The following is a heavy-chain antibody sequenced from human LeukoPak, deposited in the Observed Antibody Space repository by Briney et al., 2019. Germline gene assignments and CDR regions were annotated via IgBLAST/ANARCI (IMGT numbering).Heavy chain of an antibody. V-gene: IGHV4-59*05. D-gene: IGHD4-23*01. CDR2: ASYSGST. CDR1: GGSISTYY. Sequence: SESLSLTCTVSGGSISTYYWSWSRQPPGNGLEWIGSASYSGSTYYDPSLESRDIISVDTSKNQFSLRLSSVTAADTAIYYCARLRSYGGNRGIDYWGQETLGPVSS. CDR3: ARLRSYGGNRGIDY. J-gene: IGHJ4*02.